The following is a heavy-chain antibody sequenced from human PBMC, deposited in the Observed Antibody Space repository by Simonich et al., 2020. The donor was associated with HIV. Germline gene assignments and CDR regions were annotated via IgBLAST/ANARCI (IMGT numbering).Heavy chain of an antibody. D-gene: IGHD2-2*01. Sequence: QVQPQQWGAGLLKPSETLSLTCAVYGGSFSGYYWSWIRQPPGKGPEWFGEINHSGSTNYNPSLKSRVTISVDTSKNQFSLKLSSVTAADTAVYYCARGFYQRLYYFDYWGQGTLVTVSS. CDR2: INHSGST. J-gene: IGHJ4*02. V-gene: IGHV4-34*01. CDR1: GGSFSGYY. CDR3: ARGFYQRLYYFDY.